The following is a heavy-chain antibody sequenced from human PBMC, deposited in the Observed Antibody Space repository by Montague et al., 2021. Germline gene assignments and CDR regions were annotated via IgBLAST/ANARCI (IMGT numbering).Heavy chain of an antibody. CDR2: IHTTGSS. CDR1: GDPISSGSFY. D-gene: IGHD2-21*01. CDR3: HVWQNYYNGVDV. V-gene: IGHV4-61*09. Sequence: TLSLTCTVSGDPISSGSFYWSWIRQPAGKGLEWIGHIHTTGSSNYNLSLKSRVTISMDTSKNQFSLHLGAVTAADTAEYYCHVWQNYYNGVDVWGQGTTVTVSS. J-gene: IGHJ6*02.